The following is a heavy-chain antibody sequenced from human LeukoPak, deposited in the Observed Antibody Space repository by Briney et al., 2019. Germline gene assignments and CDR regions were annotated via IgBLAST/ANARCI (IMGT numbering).Heavy chain of an antibody. Sequence: SETLSLTCTVSGGSISSYYWSWIRQPPGKGLEWIGYIYYSGSTNYNPSLKSRVTMSVDTSKNQFSLKLSSVTAADTAVYYCARELGVLRFLEYYYYMDVWGKGTTVTVSS. CDR2: IYYSGST. V-gene: IGHV4-59*12. CDR1: GGSISSYY. CDR3: ARELGVLRFLEYYYYMDV. D-gene: IGHD3-3*01. J-gene: IGHJ6*03.